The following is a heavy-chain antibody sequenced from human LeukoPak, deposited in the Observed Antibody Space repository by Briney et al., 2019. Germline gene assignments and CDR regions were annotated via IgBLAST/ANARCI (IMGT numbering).Heavy chain of an antibody. V-gene: IGHV1-24*01. CDR1: GDTLTELS. Sequence: ASVKVSCKVSGDTLTELSTHWVRQAPGKGLEWMGGFDPEHGEMVYAQKLQGRVTMTEDRSTDTAYMELSSLRSEDTAVYYCATGGPWDLLKYWGQGTLVTVSS. CDR3: ATGGPWDLLKY. CDR2: FDPEHGEM. J-gene: IGHJ4*02. D-gene: IGHD3-9*01.